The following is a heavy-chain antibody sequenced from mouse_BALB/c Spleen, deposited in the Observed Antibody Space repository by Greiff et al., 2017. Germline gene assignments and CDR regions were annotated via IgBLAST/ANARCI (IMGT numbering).Heavy chain of an antibody. Sequence: EVKLMESGGGLVKPGGSLKLSCAASGFTFSSYAMSWVRQTPEKRLEWVASISSGGSTYYPDSVKGRFTSSRENARNILYLQVSSLRSEATAMYYCARCDFVGYWGQGTTLTVSS. CDR3: ARCDFVGY. V-gene: IGHV5-6-5*01. J-gene: IGHJ2*01. CDR2: ISSGGST. CDR1: GFTFSSYA.